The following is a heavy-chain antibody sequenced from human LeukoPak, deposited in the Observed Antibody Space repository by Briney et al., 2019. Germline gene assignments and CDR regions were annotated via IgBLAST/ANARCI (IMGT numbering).Heavy chain of an antibody. D-gene: IGHD3-10*01. J-gene: IGHJ6*02. CDR3: ARSVVRGVINTWQAGYYGMDV. CDR2: ISSNGGST. V-gene: IGHV3-64*01. CDR1: GFTFSSYA. Sequence: GGSLRLSCAASGFTFSSYAMHWVRQAPGKGLEYVSAISSNGGSTYYANSVKGRFTISRDNSKNTLYLQMGSLRAEDMAVYYCARSVVRGVINTWQAGYYGMDVWGQGTTVTVSS.